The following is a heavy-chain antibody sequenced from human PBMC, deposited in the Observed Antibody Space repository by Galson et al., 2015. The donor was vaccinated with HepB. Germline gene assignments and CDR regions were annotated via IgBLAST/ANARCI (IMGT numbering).Heavy chain of an antibody. CDR3: ARLSSRSPAGGI. Sequence: SETLSLTCTVSGGSISISSYYWAWLRQPPGKGLEWIGGIYYSGSTYNNPSLKSRVTISVDTSKNQFSLRLTSVTAADTAVYYCARLSSRSPAGGIWGQGTLVTVSS. J-gene: IGHJ4*02. CDR1: GGSISISSYY. V-gene: IGHV4-39*01. CDR2: IYYSGST. D-gene: IGHD2-2*01.